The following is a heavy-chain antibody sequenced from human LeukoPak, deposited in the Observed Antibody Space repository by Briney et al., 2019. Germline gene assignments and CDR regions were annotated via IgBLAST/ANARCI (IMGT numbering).Heavy chain of an antibody. V-gene: IGHV4-39*01. CDR1: GGSISSSAYY. Sequence: SETLSLTCTVSGGSISSSAYYWGWIRQPPGKGLEWIGSISYSGSTYHNPSLKSRVTISVDMSKNRFSLKLISVTAADTAVYYCATYSGTFYLQFDYWGQGTLVTVSS. J-gene: IGHJ4*02. CDR2: ISYSGST. D-gene: IGHD1-26*01. CDR3: ATYSGTFYLQFDY.